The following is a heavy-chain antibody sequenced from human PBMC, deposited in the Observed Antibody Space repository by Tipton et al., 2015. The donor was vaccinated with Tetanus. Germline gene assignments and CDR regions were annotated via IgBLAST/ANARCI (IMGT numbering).Heavy chain of an antibody. CDR1: GDSVSSNSAA. Sequence: GLVKPSQTLSLTCAISGDSVSSNSAAWNWIRQSPSRGLEWLGRTYYRSKWYNDYAVSVKSRITINPDTSKNQFSLQLNSVTPEDTAVYYFARESIGAAGVEALNWFDPWGQGTLVTVSS. J-gene: IGHJ5*02. CDR2: TYYRSKWYN. V-gene: IGHV6-1*01. D-gene: IGHD6-13*01. CDR3: ARESIGAAGVEALNWFDP.